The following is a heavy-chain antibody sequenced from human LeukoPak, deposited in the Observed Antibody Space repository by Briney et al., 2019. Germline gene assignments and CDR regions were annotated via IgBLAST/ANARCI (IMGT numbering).Heavy chain of an antibody. CDR2: ISATGSTT. Sequence: GGSLRLSCAASGFSFSGHWMHWARQLPGKGLVWVSRISATGSTTCYADSVKGRFTISRDNAKNTLYLQVNNLRAEDTAVYYCARGPSSNWSGLDFWGQGTLLTVSS. V-gene: IGHV3-74*01. J-gene: IGHJ4*02. CDR3: ARGPSSNWSGLDF. CDR1: GFSFSGHW. D-gene: IGHD6-13*01.